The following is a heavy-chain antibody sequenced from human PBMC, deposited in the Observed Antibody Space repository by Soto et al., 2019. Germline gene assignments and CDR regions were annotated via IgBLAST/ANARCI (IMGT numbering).Heavy chain of an antibody. V-gene: IGHV4-34*01. Sequence: PSETLSLTCAVYGGSFSGYYWTWIRQPPGTGLEWIGEINHSGGTNYNPSLKSRVTISVDTSKNQFSLKLTSVTAAVTAVYYCARDKITGLFDYWGQGTLVTVSS. CDR1: GGSFSGYY. J-gene: IGHJ4*02. CDR2: INHSGGT. D-gene: IGHD2-8*02. CDR3: ARDKITGLFDY.